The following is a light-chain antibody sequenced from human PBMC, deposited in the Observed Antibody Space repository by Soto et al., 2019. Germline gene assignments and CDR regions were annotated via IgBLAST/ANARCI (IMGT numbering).Light chain of an antibody. J-gene: IGKJ1*01. CDR3: NKYYSAPPCT. V-gene: IGKV4-1*01. CDR2: WAS. CDR1: QSVLTSSNNKNY. Sequence: DIVMTQSPDSLAVSLGERATINCKSSQSVLTSSNNKNYLAWYQQKPGQPPKLLIYWASTRESGVPDRFSGSGSGSDFTLTISSLQAEDVAVYYCNKYYSAPPCTFGQGSKVEIK.